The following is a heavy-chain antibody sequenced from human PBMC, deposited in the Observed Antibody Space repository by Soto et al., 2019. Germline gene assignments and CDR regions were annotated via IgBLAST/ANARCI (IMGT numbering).Heavy chain of an antibody. CDR3: ARSDGFYDYWSGCQYYYKDF. CDR2: IYSGGST. V-gene: IGHV3-66*01. CDR1: GFTVSSNY. D-gene: IGHD3-3*01. J-gene: IGHJ6*03. Sequence: EGSLRLSCAASGFTVSSNYMSWGLLAPGKGLEWVSVIYSGGSTYYADSVKGRFTISRDNSKNTLYLQMNSLRAEDTAVYYCARSDGFYDYWSGCQYYYKDFWGQGTTVIGSS.